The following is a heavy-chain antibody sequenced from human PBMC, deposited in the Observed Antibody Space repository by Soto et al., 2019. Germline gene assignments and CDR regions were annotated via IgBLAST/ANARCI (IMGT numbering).Heavy chain of an antibody. V-gene: IGHV1-58*01. CDR3: AAGSGSDSSGYYAPNDAFDI. D-gene: IGHD3-22*01. CDR2: IVVGSGNT. Sequence: GAPGKVSCQASGFTFSSSAVQWVRQARGQGPEGIGWIVVGSGNTNYAQKFKERVRITRDMTPSTAYMELSSLRSEDTAVYYCAAGSGSDSSGYYAPNDAFDIWGQGTMVTVSS. CDR1: GFTFSSSA. J-gene: IGHJ3*02.